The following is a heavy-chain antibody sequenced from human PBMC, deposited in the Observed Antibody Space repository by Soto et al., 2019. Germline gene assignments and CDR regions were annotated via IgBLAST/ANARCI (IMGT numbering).Heavy chain of an antibody. J-gene: IGHJ4*02. D-gene: IGHD2-2*01. Sequence: SETLSLTCTVSGDSISSYYWSWIRQPPGKGLEWIGYIYYSGSTNYNPSLKSRVTISVDTSKNQFSLKMSSVTAADTAVYYCARQYCISTSCPLDYWGQGTLVTVSS. CDR2: IYYSGST. CDR1: GDSISSYY. V-gene: IGHV4-59*01. CDR3: ARQYCISTSCPLDY.